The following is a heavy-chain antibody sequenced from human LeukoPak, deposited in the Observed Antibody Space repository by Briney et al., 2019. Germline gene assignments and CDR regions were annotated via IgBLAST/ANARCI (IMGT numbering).Heavy chain of an antibody. CDR1: GGTFSSYA. D-gene: IGHD5-12*01. Sequence: SVKVSCKASGGTFSSYAISWVRQAPGQGFEWMGRIIPILGIANYAQKFQGRVTITADKSTSTAYMELSSLRSEDTALYYCAKVSISGYDLDHWGQGTLVTVSS. CDR2: IIPILGIA. V-gene: IGHV1-69*04. CDR3: AKVSISGYDLDH. J-gene: IGHJ4*02.